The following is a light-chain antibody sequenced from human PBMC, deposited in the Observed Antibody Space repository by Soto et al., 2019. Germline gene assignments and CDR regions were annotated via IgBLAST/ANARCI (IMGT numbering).Light chain of an antibody. CDR1: SSDIGGYDY. J-gene: IGLJ2*01. V-gene: IGLV2-14*01. CDR3: TSYASGSSHVV. CDR2: DVN. Sequence: QSALTQPASVSGSPGQSITLSCTGTSSDIGGYDYVSWYQRHPGKAPKLIIDDVNNRPSGVSNRFSGSKSGNTASLTISGLQAEDEADDYCTSYASGSSHVVFGGGTQLTVL.